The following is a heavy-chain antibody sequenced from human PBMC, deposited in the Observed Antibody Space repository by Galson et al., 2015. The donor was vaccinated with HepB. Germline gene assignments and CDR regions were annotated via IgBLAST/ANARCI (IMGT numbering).Heavy chain of an antibody. Sequence: LRLSCAASGFTFSRYDMHWVRQAPGKGLEWVAVISFDGSNKYYVDSVKGRFTISRDNSKNTLYLQMNSLRAEDTAVYYCAKGLKYYYESSRHYRESDAFDIWGQGTMVTVSS. J-gene: IGHJ3*02. V-gene: IGHV3-30*18. CDR3: AKGLKYYYESSRHYRESDAFDI. D-gene: IGHD3-22*01. CDR1: GFTFSRYD. CDR2: ISFDGSNK.